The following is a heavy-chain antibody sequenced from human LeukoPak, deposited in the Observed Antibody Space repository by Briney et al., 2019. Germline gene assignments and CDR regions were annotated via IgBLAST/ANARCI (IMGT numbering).Heavy chain of an antibody. CDR1: GFTFSSYA. CDR3: AKDRQGQWLEKPIDY. J-gene: IGHJ4*02. V-gene: IGHV3-23*01. CDR2: ISGSGGST. Sequence: PGGSLRLSCAASGFTFSSYAMSWVRQAPGKGLKWVSAISGSGGSTYYADSVKGRFTISRDNSKNTLYLQMNSLRAEDTAVYYCAKDRQGQWLEKPIDYWGQGTLVTVSS. D-gene: IGHD6-19*01.